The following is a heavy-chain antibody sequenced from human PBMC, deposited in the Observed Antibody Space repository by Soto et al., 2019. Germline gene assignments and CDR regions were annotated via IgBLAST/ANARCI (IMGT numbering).Heavy chain of an antibody. CDR1: GGSISSSSYY. D-gene: IGHD4-17*01. V-gene: IGHV4-39*01. CDR3: ARGGNDYGDPFDY. CDR2: IYYSGST. Sequence: SETLSLTCTVSGGSISSSSYYWGWIRQPPGKGLEWIGSIYYSGSTYYNPSLKSRVTISVDTSKNQFSLKLSSVTAADTAVYYCARGGNDYGDPFDYWGQGTLVTVSS. J-gene: IGHJ4*02.